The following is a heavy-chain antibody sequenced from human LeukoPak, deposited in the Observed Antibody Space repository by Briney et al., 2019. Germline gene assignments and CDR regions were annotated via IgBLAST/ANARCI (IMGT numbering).Heavy chain of an antibody. CDR1: GFTFKLYW. CDR2: INDDGSDT. D-gene: IGHD3-10*01. J-gene: IGHJ3*02. V-gene: IGHV3-74*01. CDR3: ARVDYYDAFDI. Sequence: GGSLRLSCAASGFTFKLYWMHWVRQVPGKRPVWVSRINDDGSDTIYADSVRGRFTISRDDAKNTVYLQMNSLRAEDTAVYYCARVDYYDAFDIWGQGTMVTVSS.